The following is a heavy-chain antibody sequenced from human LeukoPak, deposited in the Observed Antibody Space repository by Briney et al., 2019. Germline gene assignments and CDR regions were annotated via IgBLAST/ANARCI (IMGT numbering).Heavy chain of an antibody. CDR2: ISDSGGST. D-gene: IGHD6-19*01. Sequence: PGGSLRLSCAASGFTFSSYAMSWVRQAPGKGLEWVSAISDSGGSTYYADSVKGRFTISRDNSKNTLYLQMNSLRAENTAVYYCAKLIAVAGTDDYWGQGTLVTVSS. CDR3: AKLIAVAGTDDY. CDR1: GFTFSSYA. V-gene: IGHV3-23*01. J-gene: IGHJ4*02.